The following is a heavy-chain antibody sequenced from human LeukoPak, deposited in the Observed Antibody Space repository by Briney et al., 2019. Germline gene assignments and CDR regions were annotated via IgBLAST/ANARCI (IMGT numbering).Heavy chain of an antibody. CDR3: ARNMDTAIGDY. D-gene: IGHD5-18*01. Sequence: GGSLRLSCAASGFTFSSYSMNWVRQAPGKGLEWVSYISSSSSTIYYADSVKGRFTISRDNAKSSLYLQMNSLRAEDTAVYYCARNMDTAIGDYWGQGTLVTVSS. V-gene: IGHV3-48*01. J-gene: IGHJ4*02. CDR1: GFTFSSYS. CDR2: ISSSSSTI.